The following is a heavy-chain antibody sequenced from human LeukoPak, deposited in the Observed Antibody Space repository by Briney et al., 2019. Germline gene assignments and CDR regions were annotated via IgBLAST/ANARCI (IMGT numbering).Heavy chain of an antibody. CDR3: ARDGCRNDVRNWD. CDR2: VSDDGSTK. CDR1: GFAFRTYA. V-gene: IGHV3-30*04. Sequence: GGSLRLSCAASGFAFRTYAMHWIRQAPGKGLEWVAVVSDDGSTKYYADSVRGRFSVSRDNSKRMVYLQMSSLRDEDTAFYYCARDGCRNDVRNWDWGQGTLVTVSS. D-gene: IGHD3-10*02. J-gene: IGHJ4*02.